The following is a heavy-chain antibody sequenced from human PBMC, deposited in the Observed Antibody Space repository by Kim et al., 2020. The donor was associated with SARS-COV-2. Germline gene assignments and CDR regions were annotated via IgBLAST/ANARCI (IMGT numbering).Heavy chain of an antibody. CDR3: ARHSRAEIAAAGKGDY. J-gene: IGHJ4*02. Sequence: SLKSRVTISVDTSKNQFSLKLSSVTAADTAVYYCARHSRAEIAAAGKGDYWGQGTLVTVSS. V-gene: IGHV4-39*01. D-gene: IGHD6-13*01.